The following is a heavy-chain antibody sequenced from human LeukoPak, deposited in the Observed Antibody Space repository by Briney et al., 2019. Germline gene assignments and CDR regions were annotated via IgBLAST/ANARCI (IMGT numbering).Heavy chain of an antibody. V-gene: IGHV4-59*08. J-gene: IGHJ3*02. CDR2: IYYSGST. CDR1: GGSISSYY. Sequence: SETLSLTCTVSGGSISSYYWSWIRQPPGKGLEWIGYIYYSGSTNYNPSLKSRVTISVDTSKNQFSPKLSSVTAADTAVYYCARGRPRAFDIWGQGTMVTVSS. CDR3: ARGRPRAFDI.